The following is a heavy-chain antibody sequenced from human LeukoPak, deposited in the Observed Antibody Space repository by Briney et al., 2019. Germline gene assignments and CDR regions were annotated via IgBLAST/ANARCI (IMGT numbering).Heavy chain of an antibody. V-gene: IGHV2-5*02. CDR1: GFSLSTSGVG. CDR2: IYWDDDK. D-gene: IGHD6-19*01. CDR3: AHRGGSSGWYPRGADQKEYYFDY. J-gene: IGHJ4*02. Sequence: ESGPTLVKPTQTLTLTCTFSGFSLSTSGVGVGWIRQPPGKALEWLALIYWDDDKRYSPSLESRLTITKDTSKNQVVLTMTNMDPVDTATYYCAHRGGSSGWYPRGADQKEYYFDYWGQGTLVTVSS.